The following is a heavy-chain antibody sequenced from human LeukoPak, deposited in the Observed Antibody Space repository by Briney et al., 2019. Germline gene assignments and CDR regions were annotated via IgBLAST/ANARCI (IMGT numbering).Heavy chain of an antibody. J-gene: IGHJ4*01. V-gene: IGHV4-59*08. D-gene: IGHD2-2*01. Sequence: SETLSLTCAVSGGSISGYYWSWIRQPPGKGLQFIGYIYYSGSTNYNASPERRVTISLDTSKNKLPLKLRSVTGAATAVYYCARLSKDTVVLPAAMAHYFDYWGQGTLVTVSS. CDR1: GGSISGYY. CDR3: ARLSKDTVVLPAAMAHYFDY. CDR2: IYYSGST.